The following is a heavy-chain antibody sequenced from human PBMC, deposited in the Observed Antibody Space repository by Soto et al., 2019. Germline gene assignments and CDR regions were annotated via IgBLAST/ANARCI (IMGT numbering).Heavy chain of an antibody. V-gene: IGHV3-33*01. CDR1: GFTFSSYG. D-gene: IGHD3-10*01. J-gene: IGHJ5*02. CDR3: ESESYGSGSYGFFDP. CDR2: IWYDGSNK. Sequence: PGGSLRLSCAASGFTFSSYGMHWVRQAPGKGLEWVAVIWYDGSNKYYADSVKGRFTISRDNSKNTLYLQMNSLRAEDTAVYYCESESYGSGSYGFFDPWGQGTLVTVSS.